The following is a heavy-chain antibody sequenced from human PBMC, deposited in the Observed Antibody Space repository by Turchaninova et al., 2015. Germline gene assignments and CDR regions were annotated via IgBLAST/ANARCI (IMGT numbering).Heavy chain of an antibody. D-gene: IGHD5-18*01. CDR2: SDWEGDK. Sequence: QVPLRESGPALVKPTQTLPLPCIFPGFTLSTRGMCGTWCRQPPGKALEWLALSDWEGDKYYSSSLKTRLTISKDSSKNQVVLTMTDMDPVDTATYYCARGVRYTYGKGSWFDPWGQGTLVSVSS. CDR3: ARGVRYTYGKGSWFDP. V-gene: IGHV2-70*01. J-gene: IGHJ5*02. CDR1: GFTLSTRGMC.